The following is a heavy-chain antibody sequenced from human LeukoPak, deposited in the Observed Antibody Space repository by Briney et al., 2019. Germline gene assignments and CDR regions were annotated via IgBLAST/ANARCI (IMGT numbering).Heavy chain of an antibody. CDR3: AKDVSSSWYSQVHGDY. V-gene: IGHV3-23*01. J-gene: IGHJ4*02. Sequence: PGGSLRLSCAASGFTFSSYAMSWVRQAPGKGLEWVSAISGSGGSTYYADSVKGRFTISRDNSKNTLYLQMNSLRAEDTAVYYCAKDVSSSWYSQVHGDYWGQGTLVTVSS. D-gene: IGHD6-13*01. CDR2: ISGSGGST. CDR1: GFTFSSYA.